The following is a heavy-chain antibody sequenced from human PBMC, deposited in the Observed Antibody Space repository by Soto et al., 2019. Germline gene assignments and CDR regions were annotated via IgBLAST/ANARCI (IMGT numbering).Heavy chain of an antibody. V-gene: IGHV1-18*01. CDR3: ARESAAPSSYDYVWGSYRYESSFDH. CDR1: GYTFTSYS. J-gene: IGHJ4*02. CDR2: ISTHNGNT. D-gene: IGHD3-16*02. Sequence: ASVEVSCKTSGYTFTSYSIIWVRQAPGQGLEWMGWISTHNGNTNYAQNVQGRVAMTTDTSTSTTYFEVRSLRSDDTAVYYCARESAAPSSYDYVWGSYRYESSFDHWGQGTLVTVSS.